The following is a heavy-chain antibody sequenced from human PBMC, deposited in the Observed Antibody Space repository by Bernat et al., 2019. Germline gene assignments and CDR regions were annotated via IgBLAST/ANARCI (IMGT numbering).Heavy chain of an antibody. CDR1: GGSISSSSYY. J-gene: IGHJ2*01. CDR2: IYYSGST. D-gene: IGHD6-13*01. CDR3: ARYSSGWYGYGGWYFDI. V-gene: IGHV4-39*01. Sequence: QLQLQESGPGLVKPSETLSLTCTVSGGSISSSSYYWGWIRQPPGKGLEWIGSIYYSGSTYYNPSLKSRVTISVDTSKNQYSLKLSSVTAADTAVYYCARYSSGWYGYGGWYFDIWGRGTLVTVSS.